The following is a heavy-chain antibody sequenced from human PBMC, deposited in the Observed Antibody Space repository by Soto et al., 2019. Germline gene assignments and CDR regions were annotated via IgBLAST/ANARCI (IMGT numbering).Heavy chain of an antibody. CDR1: GYSFTSYW. J-gene: IGHJ3*02. D-gene: IGHD3-22*01. CDR3: ASHLNYYDSSGLDAFDI. Sequence: GESLKISCKGSGYSFTSYWIGWVRQMPGKGLEWMGIIYPGDSDTRYSPSFQGQVTISADKSISTAYLQWSSLKASDTAMYYWASHLNYYDSSGLDAFDIWGKGTMVTVSS. V-gene: IGHV5-51*01. CDR2: IYPGDSDT.